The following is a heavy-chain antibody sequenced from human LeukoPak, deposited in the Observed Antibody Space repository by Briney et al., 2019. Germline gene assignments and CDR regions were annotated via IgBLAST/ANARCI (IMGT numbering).Heavy chain of an antibody. V-gene: IGHV3-48*04. CDR1: GFTFSSYS. Sequence: GGSLRLSCAASGFTFSSYSMNWVRQAPGKGLEWVSYISSSSSTIYYADSVKGRFTISRDNAKNSLYLQMNSLRAEDTAVYYCARVGYYYGSGSYYYFDYWGQGTLVTVSS. J-gene: IGHJ4*02. CDR2: ISSSSSTI. CDR3: ARVGYYYGSGSYYYFDY. D-gene: IGHD3-10*01.